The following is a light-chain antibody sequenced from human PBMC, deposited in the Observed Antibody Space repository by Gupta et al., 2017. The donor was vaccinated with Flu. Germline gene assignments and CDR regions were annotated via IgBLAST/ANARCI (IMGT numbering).Light chain of an antibody. CDR1: DDDVGRYHY. CDR3: YYSYLNNSAL. CDR2: YVL. Sequence: QSALTQPPSVSGFPGQSVTISCTGTDDDVGRYHYGAWYQQYPGKAPHLLMYYVLPRPSGVPDRGSASKSGHNASTHTSHLQPEDAAEDYCYYSYLNNSALFGTGTTVAVL. V-gene: IGLV2-11*01. J-gene: IGLJ1*01.